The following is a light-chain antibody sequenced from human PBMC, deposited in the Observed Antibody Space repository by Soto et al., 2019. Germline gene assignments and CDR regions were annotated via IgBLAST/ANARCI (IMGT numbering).Light chain of an antibody. Sequence: QSALTQPASVSGSPGQSITISCTGTPSDIGRYNYVSWYQQFPGKVPKLLIYEVTSRPSEVSARFSGSKSGSTASLTISGLQAEDEADYYCCSYAGSYTFVFGGGTKLTVL. V-gene: IGLV2-14*01. CDR1: PSDIGRYNY. J-gene: IGLJ2*01. CDR2: EVT. CDR3: CSYAGSYTFV.